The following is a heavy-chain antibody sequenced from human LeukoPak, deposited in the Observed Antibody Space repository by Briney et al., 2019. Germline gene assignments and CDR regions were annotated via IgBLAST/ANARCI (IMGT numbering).Heavy chain of an antibody. CDR1: GGSISSGSYY. J-gene: IGHJ6*03. CDR3: ARARRGYCSSTSCYRPDYYYYMDV. D-gene: IGHD2-2*02. V-gene: IGHV4-61*02. Sequence: SETLSLTRTVSGGSISSGSYYWSWIRQPAGKGLEWIGRIYTSGSTNYNPSLKSRVTISVDTSKNQFSLKLSSVTAADTAVYYCARARRGYCSSTSCYRPDYYYYMDVWGKGTTVTVSS. CDR2: IYTSGST.